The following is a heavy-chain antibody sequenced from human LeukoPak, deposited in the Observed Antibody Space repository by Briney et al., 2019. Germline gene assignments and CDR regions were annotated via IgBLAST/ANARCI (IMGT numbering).Heavy chain of an antibody. V-gene: IGHV1-69*04. CDR3: ARAYYDSSGALDH. CDR2: IIPILGIA. CDR1: GGTFSSYA. D-gene: IGHD3-22*01. J-gene: IGHJ4*02. Sequence: GSSVKVSCKASGGTFSSYAISWVRQAPGQGLEWMGRIIPILGIANYAQKFQGRVTITADKSTSTAYMELSSLRSEDTAVYYCARAYYDSSGALDHWGQGTLVTVSS.